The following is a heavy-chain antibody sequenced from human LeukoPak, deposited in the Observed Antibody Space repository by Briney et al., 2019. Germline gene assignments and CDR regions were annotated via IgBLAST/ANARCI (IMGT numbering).Heavy chain of an antibody. CDR2: IYSGGRT. CDR1: GFTVSSNY. D-gene: IGHD3-22*01. J-gene: IGHJ3*02. V-gene: IGHV3-66*01. Sequence: GGSLRLSCAASGFTVSSNYMSWVRQAPGKGLEWVSVIYSGGRTDYADSVKGRFTISRDNSKNTLYLQMNSLRAEDTAVYYCARGLLWYYDSMGKAAFDIWGQGTMVTVSS. CDR3: ARGLLWYYDSMGKAAFDI.